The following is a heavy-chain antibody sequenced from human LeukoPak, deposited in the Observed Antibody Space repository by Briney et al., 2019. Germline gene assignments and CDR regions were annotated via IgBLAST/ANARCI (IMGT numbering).Heavy chain of an antibody. CDR1: GFTFSSYA. Sequence: GGSLRLSRAASGFTFSSYAMSWVRQAPGKGLEWVSAISGGSTYYADSVKGRFTISRDNSKNTLYLQMNSLRAEDTAVYYCAKSRSGSSNWALRIFDNWGQGTMVTVSS. V-gene: IGHV3-23*01. J-gene: IGHJ4*02. CDR2: ISGGST. CDR3: AKSRSGSSNWALRIFDN. D-gene: IGHD3-10*01.